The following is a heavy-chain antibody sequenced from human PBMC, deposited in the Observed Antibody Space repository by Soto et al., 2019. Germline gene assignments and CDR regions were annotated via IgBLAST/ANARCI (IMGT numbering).Heavy chain of an antibody. CDR1: GGSFSGYY. J-gene: IGHJ4*02. V-gene: IGHV4-34*01. CDR2: INHSGST. Sequence: SETLSLTCAVYGGSFSGYYWSWIRQPPGKGLEWIGEINHSGSTNYNPSLKSRVTISVDTSKNQFSLKLSSVTAADTAVYYCARDGAVAANGGIDYWGQGTLVTVSS. CDR3: ARDGAVAANGGIDY. D-gene: IGHD6-19*01.